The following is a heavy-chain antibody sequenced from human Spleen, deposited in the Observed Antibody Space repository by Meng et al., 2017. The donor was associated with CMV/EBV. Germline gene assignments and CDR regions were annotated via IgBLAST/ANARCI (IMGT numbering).Heavy chain of an antibody. D-gene: IGHD3-22*01. CDR3: ARDRDYYDSSGHYYFDY. CDR2: ISYDGSNK. Sequence: GESLKISCAASGFTFSSYAMHWVRQAPGKGLEWVAVISYDGSNKYYADSVKGRFTISRDNSKNTLYLQMNSLRAEDTAVYYCARDRDYYDSSGHYYFDYWGQGTLVTVSS. V-gene: IGHV3-30*04. CDR1: GFTFSSYA. J-gene: IGHJ4*02.